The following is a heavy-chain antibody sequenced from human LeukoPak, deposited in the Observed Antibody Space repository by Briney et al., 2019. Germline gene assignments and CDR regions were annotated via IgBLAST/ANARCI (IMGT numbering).Heavy chain of an antibody. CDR3: ARGGGQYSSGYYV. V-gene: IGHV1-8*01. J-gene: IGHJ4*02. Sequence: ASVKVSCKASGYSFTSFGVIWVRQSAGQGLEWMGWISAYSGDTSYAQKFQGRVTMTRNTSISTAYMELSSLRSEDTAVYYCARGGGQYSSGYYVWGQGTLVTVSS. D-gene: IGHD3-22*01. CDR2: ISAYSGDT. CDR1: GYSFTSFG.